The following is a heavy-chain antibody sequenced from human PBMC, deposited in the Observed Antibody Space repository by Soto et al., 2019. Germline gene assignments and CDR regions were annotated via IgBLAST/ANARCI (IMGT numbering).Heavy chain of an antibody. D-gene: IGHD6-13*01. J-gene: IGHJ4*02. Sequence: ASVKVSCKASGYTFTGYYMHWVRQAPGQGLAWMGWGGTNSAQNFQGRVTMTRDTSISTAYMELSSLSSDDTAVYYCARGRAAVGPFDYWGQGTLVTVSS. CDR3: ARGRAAVGPFDY. V-gene: IGHV1-2*02. CDR1: GYTFTGYY. CDR2: GGT.